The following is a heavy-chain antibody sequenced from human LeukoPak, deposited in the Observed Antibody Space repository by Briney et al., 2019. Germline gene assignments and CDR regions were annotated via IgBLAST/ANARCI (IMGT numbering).Heavy chain of an antibody. V-gene: IGHV3-30-3*01. J-gene: IGHJ4*02. Sequence: GGSLRLSCAASGFTFSSYAMHWVRQAPGKGLEWVAVISYDESNKYYADSVKGRFTISRDNSKNTLYLQMNSLRAEDTAVYYCARAESDSSGYYYPFDYWGQGTLVTVSS. CDR1: GFTFSSYA. CDR3: ARAESDSSGYYYPFDY. CDR2: ISYDESNK. D-gene: IGHD3-22*01.